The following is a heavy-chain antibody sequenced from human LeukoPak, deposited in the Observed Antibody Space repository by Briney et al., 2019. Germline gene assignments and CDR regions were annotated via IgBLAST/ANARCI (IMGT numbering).Heavy chain of an antibody. CDR1: GGTFSSYA. V-gene: IGHV1-69*05. J-gene: IGHJ5*02. CDR3: ARSRVFGVVTYNWFDP. Sequence: SVKVSCKACGGTFSSYAISWVRQAPGQGLEWMGGIIPIFGTANYAQKFQGRVTITTDESTSTAYMELSSLRSEDTAVYYCARSRVFGVVTYNWFDPWGQGTLVTVSS. D-gene: IGHD3-3*01. CDR2: IIPIFGTA.